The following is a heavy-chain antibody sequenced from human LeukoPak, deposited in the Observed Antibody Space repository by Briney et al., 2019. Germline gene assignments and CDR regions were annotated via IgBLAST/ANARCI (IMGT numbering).Heavy chain of an antibody. Sequence: PGGSLRLSCAASGFTFSSIAMPWVRQAPGKALEWVSTIRSNGDTAYNADSVRGRFAISRDNSKNGLFLQMNSLRVEDTARYYCVKGQELDDGVFDSWGQGTLVTVSS. V-gene: IGHV3-23*01. CDR3: VKGQELDDGVFDS. D-gene: IGHD1-1*01. J-gene: IGHJ4*02. CDR2: IRSNGDTA. CDR1: GFTFSSIA.